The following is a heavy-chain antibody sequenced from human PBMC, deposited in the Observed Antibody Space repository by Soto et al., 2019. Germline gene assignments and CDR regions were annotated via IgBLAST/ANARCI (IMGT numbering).Heavy chain of an antibody. Sequence: QLQLVESGGGVVQPGRSLRLSWAASGFTFSSYGMHWVRQAPGKGVEWVAVISYDGSNKYYADSVKGRFTIYSDNSKNTLYLQMNSLRAEDTAVYYCAKANYLDYWGQGTLVTVSS. J-gene: IGHJ4*02. CDR1: GFTFSSYG. CDR2: ISYDGSNK. CDR3: AKANYLDY. V-gene: IGHV3-30*18.